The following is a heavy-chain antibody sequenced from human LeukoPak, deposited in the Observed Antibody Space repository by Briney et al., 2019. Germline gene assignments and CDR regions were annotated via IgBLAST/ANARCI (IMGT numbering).Heavy chain of an antibody. CDR1: GVAIRNSW. V-gene: IGHV3-7*03. CDR2: IHPDGSVQ. Sequence: GGSLRLACVASGVAIRNSWMSWVRQAPGKGLEWVANIHPDGSVQNYVDSVKGRFTISRDNSKHTLYLQMNSLRAADTAGYYCAKRAVTTFSSGFDYWGQGTLVTVSS. CDR3: AKRAVTTFSSGFDY. J-gene: IGHJ4*02. D-gene: IGHD4-17*01.